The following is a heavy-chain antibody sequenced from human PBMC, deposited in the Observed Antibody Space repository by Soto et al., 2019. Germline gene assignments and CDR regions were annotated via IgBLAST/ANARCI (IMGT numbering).Heavy chain of an antibody. Sequence: GESLKISCKASGYRFTSNWIGWVRQMPGKGLEWLGIIYPPDSDTRYSPSLQGQVTMSIDKSISTAYLHWSSLKASDTAIYFCARLRAYGSGNVVFYEWGQGTLVPVSS. V-gene: IGHV5-51*01. CDR3: ARLRAYGSGNVVFYE. CDR2: IYPPDSDT. J-gene: IGHJ4*02. CDR1: GYRFTSNW. D-gene: IGHD3-10*01.